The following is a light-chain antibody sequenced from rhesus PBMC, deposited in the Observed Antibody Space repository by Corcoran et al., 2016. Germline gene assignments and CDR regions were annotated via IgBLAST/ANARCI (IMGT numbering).Light chain of an antibody. J-gene: IGLJ1*01. V-gene: IGLV2-13*03. CDR3: SSYASSGSFI. CDR1: RSDIGGYNR. Sequence: QAAPTQSPSMSGSTGQSVTLSCTGTRSDIGGYNRVSWFQQHPGKAPKLMIYEFSKRPSGFSDRFSGSKSANTASLTISGLQTEDGADYSCSSYASSGSFIFGSGTRLTVL. CDR2: EFS.